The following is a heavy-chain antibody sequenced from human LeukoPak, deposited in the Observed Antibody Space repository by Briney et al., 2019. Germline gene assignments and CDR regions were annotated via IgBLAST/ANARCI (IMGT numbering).Heavy chain of an antibody. V-gene: IGHV4-59*01. CDR3: ARGGYSYGTPFDY. CDR2: IYYSGST. J-gene: IGHJ4*02. Sequence: PSETLSLTCTVSGGSISSYYWSWIRQPPGKGPEWIGYIYYSGSTNYNPSLKSRVTISVDTSKNQFSLKLSSVTAADTAVYYCARGGYSYGTPFDYWGQGTLVTVSS. CDR1: GGSISSYY. D-gene: IGHD5-18*01.